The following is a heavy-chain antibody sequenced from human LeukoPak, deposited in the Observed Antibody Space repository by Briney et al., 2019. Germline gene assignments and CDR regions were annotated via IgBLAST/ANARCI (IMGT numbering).Heavy chain of an antibody. CDR2: ISGSGGST. J-gene: IGHJ4*02. Sequence: GGSLRLSCAASGFTFSSYAMSWVRQAPGKGLEWVSAISGSGGSTYYADSVKGRFTISRDNSKNTLYLQMNSLRAEDTAVYYCAKDRGGDYYDSSGSDYWGQGTLVTVSS. CDR1: GFTFSSYA. CDR3: AKDRGGDYYDSSGSDY. V-gene: IGHV3-23*01. D-gene: IGHD3-22*01.